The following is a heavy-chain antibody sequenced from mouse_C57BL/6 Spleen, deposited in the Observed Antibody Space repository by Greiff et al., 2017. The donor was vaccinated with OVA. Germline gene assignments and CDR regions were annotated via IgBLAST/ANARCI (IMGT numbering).Heavy chain of an antibody. D-gene: IGHD2-3*01. CDR2: INPYNGGT. Sequence: VQLQQSGPVLVKPGASVKMSCKASGYTFTDYYMNWVKQSHGKSLEWIGVINPYNGGTSYNQKFKGKATLTVDKSSSTAYMELNSLTSEDSAVYYCARRKLYDGYYGFAYWGQGTLVTVSA. CDR3: ARRKLYDGYYGFAY. V-gene: IGHV1-19*01. CDR1: GYTFTDYY. J-gene: IGHJ3*01.